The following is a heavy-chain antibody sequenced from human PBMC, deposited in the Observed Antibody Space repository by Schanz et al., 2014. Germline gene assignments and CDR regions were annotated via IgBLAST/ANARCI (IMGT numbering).Heavy chain of an antibody. J-gene: IGHJ3*02. CDR2: ISGTGGDDT. D-gene: IGHD3-10*01. Sequence: EVQLAESGGGLVQPGGSLRLSCEASGFSFGNYGMSWVRQAPGKGLLWVSSISGTGGDDTYYADSVKGRFTISRDNSKNTLYLQMNSLRAEDTAVYYCAKGRFGELSAFDIWGQGTMVTVSS. CDR1: GFSFGNYG. CDR3: AKGRFGELSAFDI. V-gene: IGHV3-23*04.